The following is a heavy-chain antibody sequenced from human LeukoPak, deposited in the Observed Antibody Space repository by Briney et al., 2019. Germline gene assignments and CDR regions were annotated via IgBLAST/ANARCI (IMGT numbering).Heavy chain of an antibody. CDR1: GFTFSSYA. CDR2: ISYDGSNK. CDR3: PRDQGGGTKAEYFQH. V-gene: IGHV3-30-3*01. J-gene: IGHJ1*01. D-gene: IGHD2-2*01. Sequence: GGSLRLSCAASGFTFSSYAMHWVRQAPGKGLEWVAVISYDGSNKYYADSVKGRFTISRDNSKNTLYLQMNSLRAEDTAVYYCPRDQGGGTKAEYFQHWGQGTLVTVSS.